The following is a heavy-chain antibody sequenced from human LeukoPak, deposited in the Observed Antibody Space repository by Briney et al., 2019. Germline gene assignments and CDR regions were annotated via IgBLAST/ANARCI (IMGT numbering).Heavy chain of an antibody. Sequence: GASVKVSCKASGYTFTGYYMHWVRQAPGQGLEWMGWINPNSGGTNYAQKFQGRVTMTRDTSISTAYMELSRLRSDDTAVYYCARVSRYSSGWRNFDYWGQGTLVTVSS. J-gene: IGHJ4*02. CDR1: GYTFTGYY. CDR3: ARVSRYSSGWRNFDY. CDR2: INPNSGGT. V-gene: IGHV1-2*02. D-gene: IGHD6-19*01.